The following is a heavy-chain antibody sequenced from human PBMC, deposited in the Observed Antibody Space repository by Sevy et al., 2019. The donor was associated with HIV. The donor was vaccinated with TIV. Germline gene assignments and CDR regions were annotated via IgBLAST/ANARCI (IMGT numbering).Heavy chain of an antibody. J-gene: IGHJ4*02. CDR2: IKQDGSKK. CDR1: GFTFSSYW. CDR3: AREIAAAGSY. Sequence: GESLKISCAASGFTFSSYWMTWVRQAPGKGLEWVANIKQDGSKKDYVDSVKGRFTISRDNAKNSVYLQMNSLRAEDTAVYYCAREIAAAGSYWGQGTLVTVSS. V-gene: IGHV3-7*01. D-gene: IGHD6-13*01.